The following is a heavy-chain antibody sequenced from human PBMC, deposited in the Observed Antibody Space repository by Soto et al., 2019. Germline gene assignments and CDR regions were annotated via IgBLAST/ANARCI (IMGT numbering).Heavy chain of an antibody. V-gene: IGHV3-11*04. J-gene: IGHJ6*03. Sequence: GGSLRLSCAASGFTFSDYYMSWIRQAPGNGLEWVSYISSSGSTIYYADSVKGRFTISRDNAKNSLYLQMNSLRAEDTAVYYCARVARLPIYYYYYMDVWGKGTTVTVSS. CDR3: ARVARLPIYYYYYMDV. CDR2: ISSSGSTI. CDR1: GFTFSDYY. D-gene: IGHD4-17*01.